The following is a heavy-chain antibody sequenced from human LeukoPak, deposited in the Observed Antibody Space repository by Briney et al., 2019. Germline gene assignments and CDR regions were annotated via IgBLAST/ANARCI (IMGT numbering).Heavy chain of an antibody. J-gene: IGHJ4*02. CDR2: INPNSGGT. D-gene: IGHD6-19*01. Sequence: ASVKVSCKASGYTFTGYYMHWVRQAPGQGLEWMGWINPNSGGTNYAQKFQGRVTMTRDTSISTAYMELSRLRSDDTAVYYCARGGGYSSGWRWDFGYWGQGTLVTVSS. CDR3: ARGGGYSSGWRWDFGY. CDR1: GYTFTGYY. V-gene: IGHV1-2*02.